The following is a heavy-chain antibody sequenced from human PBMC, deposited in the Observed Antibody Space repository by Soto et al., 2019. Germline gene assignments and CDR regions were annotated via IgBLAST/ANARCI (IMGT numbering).Heavy chain of an antibody. D-gene: IGHD4-17*01. V-gene: IGHV3-64*02. CDR3: ARESAETTAAFDI. J-gene: IGHJ3*02. CDR1: GFTFSSYA. Sequence: GGSLRLSCAAYGFTFSSYAMHWVRQAPGKGLEYVSAISSNGGSTYYADSVKGRFTISRDNSKNTLYLQMGSLRAEDMAVYYCARESAETTAAFDIYGRGTMVTVSS. CDR2: ISSNGGST.